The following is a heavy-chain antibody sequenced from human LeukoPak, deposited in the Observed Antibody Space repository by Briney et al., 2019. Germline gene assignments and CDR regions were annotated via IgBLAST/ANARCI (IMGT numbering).Heavy chain of an antibody. J-gene: IGHJ5*02. CDR2: IKQDGSEK. V-gene: IGHV3-7*02. Sequence: GGSLRLSCAASGITFSSFWMSWVRQAPGKGLEWVANIKQDGSEKYYVDSVKGRFTISRDNAKNTLYLQMNSLRAEDTAVYYCARGRLGYFETWGQGTLVTVSS. D-gene: IGHD3-9*01. CDR1: GITFSSFW. CDR3: ARGRLGYFET.